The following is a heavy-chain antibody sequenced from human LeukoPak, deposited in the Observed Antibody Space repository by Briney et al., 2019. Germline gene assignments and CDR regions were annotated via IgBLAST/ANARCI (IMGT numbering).Heavy chain of an antibody. Sequence: PGGSLRLSCAASKFTFSSHDMSWVRQAPGKGLEWVSAISGSGDNTYYADSVKGRFTISRDNSKNTLFLHMSSLRAEDTAVYYCAKVLAHSYYYDSSGYQDYWGQGTLVTVSS. CDR1: KFTFSSHD. CDR2: ISGSGDNT. J-gene: IGHJ4*02. V-gene: IGHV3-23*01. CDR3: AKVLAHSYYYDSSGYQDY. D-gene: IGHD3-22*01.